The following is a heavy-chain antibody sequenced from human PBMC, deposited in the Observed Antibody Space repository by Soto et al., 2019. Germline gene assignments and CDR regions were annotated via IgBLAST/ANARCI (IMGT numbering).Heavy chain of an antibody. CDR1: GYSISIGCF. J-gene: IGHJ4*02. CDR3: ARESYSGYHSYDY. Sequence: ETLCLSSEVSGYSISIGCFWCWIRQPPGKGLEWIANMYHDGNTHYNPSLKSRVTMSVDTSKNQFSLKLNSVTAADTAVYYCARESYSGYHSYDYWGQGILVTVSS. CDR2: MYHDGNT. D-gene: IGHD5-12*01. V-gene: IGHV4-38-2*02.